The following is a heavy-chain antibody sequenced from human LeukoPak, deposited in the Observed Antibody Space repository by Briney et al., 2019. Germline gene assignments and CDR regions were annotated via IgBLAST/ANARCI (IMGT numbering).Heavy chain of an antibody. CDR2: IYTSGST. D-gene: IGHD6-13*01. CDR3: ARSRIAAAGTKAWFDP. CDR1: GGSISSYY. Sequence: SETLSLTCTVSGGSISSYYWSWIRQPAGKGLEWIGRIYTSGSTNYNPSLKSRVTMSVDTSKNQFSLKLSSVTAADTAVYYCARSRIAAAGTKAWFDPWGQGTLVTVSS. V-gene: IGHV4-4*07. J-gene: IGHJ5*02.